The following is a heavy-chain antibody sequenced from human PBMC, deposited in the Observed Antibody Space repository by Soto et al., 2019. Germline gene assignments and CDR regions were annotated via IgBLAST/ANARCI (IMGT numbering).Heavy chain of an antibody. CDR3: TRDWRGGYCSSTSCD. D-gene: IGHD2-2*01. CDR1: GCTFGDYA. V-gene: IGHV3-49*03. J-gene: IGHJ4*02. CDR2: SRSKADGGRT. Sequence: GGCLRLSCTASGCTFGDYAMSLLRQAPGKGLEWVGLSRSKADGGRTEYAASVKGRFTISRDDSKSIAYLQMNSLKTEDTAVYYCTRDWRGGYCSSTSCDLGQGTLVTVSS.